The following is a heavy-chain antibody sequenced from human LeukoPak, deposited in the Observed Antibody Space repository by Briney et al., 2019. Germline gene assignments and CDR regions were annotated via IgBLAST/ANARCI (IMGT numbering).Heavy chain of an antibody. J-gene: IGHJ1*01. CDR2: IYYSGRT. CDR3: ARRRYYDGSGYLE. CDR1: GDSVSRSDSY. V-gene: IGHV4-39*01. Sequence: PSETLSLTCSVSGDSVSRSDSYWDWIRQPPGKGLEWIGTIYYSGRTYYSPSLKSRVTMSVDPSNNQFSLTLRPVTAADTAVYYCARRRYYDGSGYLEWGQGTLLSASS. D-gene: IGHD3-22*01.